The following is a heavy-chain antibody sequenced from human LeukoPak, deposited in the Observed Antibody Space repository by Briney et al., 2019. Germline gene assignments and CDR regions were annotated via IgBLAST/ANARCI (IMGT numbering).Heavy chain of an antibody. J-gene: IGHJ5*02. V-gene: IGHV7-4-1*02. CDR3: ARDPRKDTAMVIRNWFDP. CDR2: INTNTGNP. CDR1: GYTFTSYA. Sequence: GASVKVSCKASGYTFTSYAMNWVRQAPGQGLEWMGWINTNTGNPTYAQGFTGRFVFSLDTSVSTAYLQISSLKAEDTAVYYCARDPRKDTAMVIRNWFDPWGQGTLVTVSS. D-gene: IGHD5-18*01.